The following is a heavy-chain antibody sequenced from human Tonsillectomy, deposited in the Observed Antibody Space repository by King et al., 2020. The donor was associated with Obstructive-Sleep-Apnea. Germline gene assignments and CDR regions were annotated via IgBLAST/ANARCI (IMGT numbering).Heavy chain of an antibody. Sequence: VQLVESGGGVVQPGRSLRLSCAASGFTFSTYAMHWVRQAPGKGLEWVAVISYDGSNKYYADSVKGRFTISRDNSKNTLYLQMNSLRAEDTAVYYCANAGYDSGWYSGAQNYWGQGTLVTVSS. D-gene: IGHD6-19*01. CDR1: GFTFSTYA. CDR3: ANAGYDSGWYSGAQNY. J-gene: IGHJ4*02. CDR2: ISYDGSNK. V-gene: IGHV3-30*04.